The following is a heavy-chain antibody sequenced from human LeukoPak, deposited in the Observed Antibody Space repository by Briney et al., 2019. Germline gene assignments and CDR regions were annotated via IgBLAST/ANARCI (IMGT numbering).Heavy chain of an antibody. CDR2: ISSSSSYI. CDR3: AKDGYSSSWASYYYYYYMDV. V-gene: IGHV3-21*01. CDR1: GFTFGGHA. Sequence: GGSLRLSCEASGFTFGGHAMYWVRQAPGKGLEWVSSISSSSSYIYYADSVKGRFTISRDNAKNSLYLQMNSLRAEDTAVYYCAKDGYSSSWASYYYYYYMDVWGKGTTVTVSS. J-gene: IGHJ6*03. D-gene: IGHD6-13*01.